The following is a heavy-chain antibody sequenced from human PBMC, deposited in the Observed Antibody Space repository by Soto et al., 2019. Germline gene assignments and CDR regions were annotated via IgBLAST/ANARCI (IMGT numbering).Heavy chain of an antibody. J-gene: IGHJ4*02. CDR2: ISGSGGST. CDR1: GFTFSSYA. D-gene: IGHD3-22*01. V-gene: IGHV3-23*01. CDR3: AKGYYYDSSGYPNPFDY. Sequence: PGGSLRLSCAASGFTFSSYAMSWVRQAPGKGLEWVSAISGSGGSTYYADSVKGRFTISRDNSKNTLYLQMNSLRAEDTAVYYCAKGYYYDSSGYPNPFDYWGQGTLVTVSS.